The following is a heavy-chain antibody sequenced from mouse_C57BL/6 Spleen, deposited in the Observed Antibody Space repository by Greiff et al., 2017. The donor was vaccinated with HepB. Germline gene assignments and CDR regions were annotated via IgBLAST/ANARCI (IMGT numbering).Heavy chain of an antibody. CDR3: ARGRLREAMDD. V-gene: IGHV1-69*01. Sequence: VQLQQPGAELVMPGASVKLSCKASGYTFTSYWMHWVKQRPGQGLEWIGEIDPSDSYTNYNQKFKGKSTLTVDKSSSTAYMQLSSLTSEDSAVYYGARGRLREAMDDWGQGTSVTVSS. CDR2: IDPSDSYT. D-gene: IGHD2-2*01. J-gene: IGHJ4*01. CDR1: GYTFTSYW.